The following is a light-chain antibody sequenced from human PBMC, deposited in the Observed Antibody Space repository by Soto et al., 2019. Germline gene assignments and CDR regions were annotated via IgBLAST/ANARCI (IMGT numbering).Light chain of an antibody. V-gene: IGKV1-39*01. CDR1: QTIIGY. CDR3: QQSYTTPRT. J-gene: IGKJ1*01. CDR2: AAS. Sequence: DIQMTQSPSSLSASIGDSVTITCRASQTIIGYLNWYQQKPGKAPRLLINAASNLQSGVPSRFRGSGSETDFTLTTTSLQPEDFATYYCQQSYTTPRTFGQGTKVDIK.